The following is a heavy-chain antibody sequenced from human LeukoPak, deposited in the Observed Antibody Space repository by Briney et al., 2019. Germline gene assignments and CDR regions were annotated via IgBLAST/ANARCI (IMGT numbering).Heavy chain of an antibody. CDR1: GYTFTSYG. Sequence: GASVKVSCKASGYTFTSYGISWVRQAPGQGLEWMGWISAYNGNTNYAQKLQGRVTMTTDTSTSTAYMELRSLRSDDTAVYYCARDGDYGDFKFYYGMDVWGQGTTVTVSS. CDR2: ISAYNGNT. D-gene: IGHD4-17*01. V-gene: IGHV1-18*01. CDR3: ARDGDYGDFKFYYGMDV. J-gene: IGHJ6*02.